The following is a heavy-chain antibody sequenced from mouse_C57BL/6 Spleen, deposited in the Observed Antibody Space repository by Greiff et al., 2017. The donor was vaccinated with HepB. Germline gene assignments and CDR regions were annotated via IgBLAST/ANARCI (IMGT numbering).Heavy chain of an antibody. CDR2: IDPSDSYT. Sequence: QVQLQQPGAELVRPGTSVKLSCKASGYTFTSYWMHWVKQRPGQGLEWIGVIDPSDSYTYYNQKFKGKATLTVDTSSSTAYMQLSSLTSEDSAVYYCARPDYGSLAWFAYWGQGTLVTVSA. CDR3: ARPDYGSLAWFAY. J-gene: IGHJ3*01. D-gene: IGHD1-1*01. V-gene: IGHV1-59*01. CDR1: GYTFTSYW.